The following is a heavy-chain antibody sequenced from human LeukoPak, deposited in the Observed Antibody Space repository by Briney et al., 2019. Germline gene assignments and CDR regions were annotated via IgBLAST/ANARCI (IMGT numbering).Heavy chain of an antibody. V-gene: IGHV6-1*01. Sequence: SQTLSLTCAISGNSVSSNSAAWSWIRQSPSRGLEWLGRTYYRSKWYNDYAVSVKSRITINPDTSKNQFSLQLNSVTPEDTAVHYCARGEPLYYYYGMDVWGQGTTVTVSS. J-gene: IGHJ6*02. D-gene: IGHD1-14*01. CDR1: GNSVSSNSAA. CDR2: TYYRSKWYN. CDR3: ARGEPLYYYYGMDV.